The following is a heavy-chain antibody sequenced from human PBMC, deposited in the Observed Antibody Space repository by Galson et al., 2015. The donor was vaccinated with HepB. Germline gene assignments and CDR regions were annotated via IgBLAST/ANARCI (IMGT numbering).Heavy chain of an antibody. D-gene: IGHD6-6*01. J-gene: IGHJ6*02. CDR1: GYTLTELS. CDR2: FDPEDGET. CDR3: ATVMNSGSVGFQSIAAPYGMDV. V-gene: IGHV1-24*01. Sequence: SVKVSCKVSGYTLTELSMHWVRQAPGKGLEWMGGFDPEDGETIYAQKFQGRVTMTEDTSTDTAYMELSSLRSEDTAVYYCATVMNSGSVGFQSIAAPYGMDVWGQGTTVTVSS.